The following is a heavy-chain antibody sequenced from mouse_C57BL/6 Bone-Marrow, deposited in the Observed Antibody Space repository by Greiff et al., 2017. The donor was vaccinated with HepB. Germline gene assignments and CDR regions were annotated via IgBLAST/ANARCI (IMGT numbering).Heavy chain of an antibody. D-gene: IGHD1-1*01. V-gene: IGHV5-6*02. CDR1: GFTFSSYG. CDR2: ISSGGSYT. Sequence: DVMLVESGGDLVKPGGSLKLSCAASGFTFSSYGMSWVRQTPDKRLEWVATISSGGSYTYYPDSVKGRFTISRDNAKNTLYLQMSSLKSEDTAMYYCARPLFYYYGSRPFAYWGQGTLVTVSA. CDR3: ARPLFYYYGSRPFAY. J-gene: IGHJ3*01.